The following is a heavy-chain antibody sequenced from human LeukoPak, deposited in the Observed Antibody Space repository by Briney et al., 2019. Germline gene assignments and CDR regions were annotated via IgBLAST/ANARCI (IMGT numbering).Heavy chain of an antibody. J-gene: IGHJ4*02. V-gene: IGHV4-4*07. D-gene: IGHD6-19*01. CDR2: IYTTGST. CDR1: GGSFISSY. Sequence: SETLSLTCTVSGGSFISSYYNWIRQSAGKRLEWIGRIYTTGSTNYSPSFKSRVTMSVDTSKNQLSLRLSSVTAADTAVYYCARDSGWYWYDYWGQGTLVTVSS. CDR3: ARDSGWYWYDY.